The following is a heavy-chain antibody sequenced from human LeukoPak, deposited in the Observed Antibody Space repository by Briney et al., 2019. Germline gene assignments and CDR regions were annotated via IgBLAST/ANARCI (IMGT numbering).Heavy chain of an antibody. CDR1: GGSVSSDNSY. J-gene: IGHJ4*02. V-gene: IGHV4-61*02. CDR2: IYADGSS. CDR3: ARGYYYHT. D-gene: IGHD3-22*01. Sequence: SETLSLTCTVSGGSVSSDNSYWNWIRQPAGKGLEWLGRIYADGSSTYNPSLKSRVTISVDSSKNQFSLRLSSLTAADTAVYYCARGYYYHTWGQGTLVTVSS.